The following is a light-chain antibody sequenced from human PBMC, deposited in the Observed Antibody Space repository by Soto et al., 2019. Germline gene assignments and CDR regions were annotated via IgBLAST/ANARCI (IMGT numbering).Light chain of an antibody. CDR2: GAS. J-gene: IGKJ1*01. CDR1: RSVNNNY. Sequence: ESVLTQSPGTLSLSPGERATLSCRSRRSVNNNYVALYQQKPGQAPRLLIFGASSRATGIPDRFIGSGSGTEFILTISRLEPDDFAIYHCHQHGGSPETFGQGTKVAI. CDR3: HQHGGSPET. V-gene: IGKV3-20*01.